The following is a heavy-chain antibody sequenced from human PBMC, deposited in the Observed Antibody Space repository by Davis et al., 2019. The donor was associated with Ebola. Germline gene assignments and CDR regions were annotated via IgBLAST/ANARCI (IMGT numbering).Heavy chain of an antibody. Sequence: GESLKISCAASGFTFSSYAMTWVRQAPGKGLEWVSAISGSGGSTYYADSVKGRFTISRDNSKKTLYLQMHSLRAEDTAVYYCSKSGLSFGVVKYHYGMDVWGKGTTVTVSS. V-gene: IGHV3-23*01. CDR3: SKSGLSFGVVKYHYGMDV. CDR1: GFTFSSYA. J-gene: IGHJ6*04. CDR2: ISGSGGST. D-gene: IGHD3-3*01.